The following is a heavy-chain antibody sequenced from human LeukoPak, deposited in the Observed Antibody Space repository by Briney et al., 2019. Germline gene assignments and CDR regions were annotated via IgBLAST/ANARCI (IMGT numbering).Heavy chain of an antibody. CDR3: ARSSGYLFDP. J-gene: IGHJ5*02. Sequence: SETLSLTCTVSGSSMSSDYYWGWIRQPPGKGLEWIGSISDSGSAYYNPSLKSRVVISVDPSKKQFSLKLSSVTAADTAVYYCARSSGYLFDPWGQGTLVTVSS. D-gene: IGHD3-22*01. CDR1: GSSMSSDYY. V-gene: IGHV4-38-2*02. CDR2: ISDSGSA.